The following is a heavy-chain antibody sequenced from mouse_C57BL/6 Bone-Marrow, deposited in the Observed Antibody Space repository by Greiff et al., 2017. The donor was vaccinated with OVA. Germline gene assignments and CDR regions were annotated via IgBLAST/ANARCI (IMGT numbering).Heavy chain of an antibody. CDR3: ARHGVRFYAMDY. CDR2: IWSDGST. V-gene: IGHV2-6-1*01. CDR1: GFSLTSYG. Sequence: VKVVESGPGLVAPSQSLSITCTVSGFSLTSYGVHWVRQPPGKGLEWLVVIWSDGSTTYNSALKSRLSISKDNSKSQVFLKMNSLQTDDTAMYYCARHGVRFYAMDYWGQGTSVTVSS. J-gene: IGHJ4*01.